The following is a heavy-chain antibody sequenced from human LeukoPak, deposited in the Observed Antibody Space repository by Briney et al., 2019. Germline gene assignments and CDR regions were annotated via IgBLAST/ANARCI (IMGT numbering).Heavy chain of an antibody. V-gene: IGHV3-64D*09. CDR3: VRDVHS. CDR2: LSANGGYK. Sequence: GGSLRLSCSASGXTFSSYSMQWVRQAPGKGLEYFSGLSANGGYKFYADSVRGRFTISRDNSRNTVDLQMSSLRPDDTAVYYCVRDVHSWGQGTLVTVSS. CDR1: GXTFSSYS. J-gene: IGHJ5*02.